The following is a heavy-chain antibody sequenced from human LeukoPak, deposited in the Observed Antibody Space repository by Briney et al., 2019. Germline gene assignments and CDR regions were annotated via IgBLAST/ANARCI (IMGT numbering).Heavy chain of an antibody. CDR2: IYYSGST. J-gene: IGHJ4*02. V-gene: IGHV4-59*08. D-gene: IGHD3-10*02. CDR1: GGSISSYY. CDR3: ARCLFGELCLYFDY. Sequence: PSETLSLTCTVSGGSISSYYWSWIRQPPGKGLEWIGYIYYSGSTNYNPSLKSRVTISVDTSKNQFSLKLSSVTAADTAVYYCARCLFGELCLYFDYWGQGTLVTVSS.